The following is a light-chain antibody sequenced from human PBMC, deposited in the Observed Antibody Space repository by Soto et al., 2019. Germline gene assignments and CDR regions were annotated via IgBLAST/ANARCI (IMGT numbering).Light chain of an antibody. V-gene: IGKV3-15*01. J-gene: IGKJ4*01. CDR2: GTS. Sequence: EIVLTQSPGTLSLSPGERATLSCRASQSFSYYVAWYQQKPGQVPRLLLYGTSTRATGIPARFSGSGSGTEFTLTISSLQSEDSALYYCQQYYNWPLSFGGGTKVDIK. CDR3: QQYYNWPLS. CDR1: QSFSYY.